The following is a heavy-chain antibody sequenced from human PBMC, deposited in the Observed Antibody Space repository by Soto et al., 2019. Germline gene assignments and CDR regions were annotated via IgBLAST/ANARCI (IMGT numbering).Heavy chain of an antibody. Sequence: SETLSLTCTVSGGSISSYYWSWIRQPPGKGLEWIGYIYYSGRTNYNLSLKSRVTISVDTSKNQFSLKLSSVTAAETAVYYCARGLYCSSTSCYLGNWFDPWGQGTLVTVSS. CDR1: GGSISSYY. D-gene: IGHD2-2*01. CDR2: IYYSGRT. J-gene: IGHJ5*02. CDR3: ARGLYCSSTSCYLGNWFDP. V-gene: IGHV4-59*01.